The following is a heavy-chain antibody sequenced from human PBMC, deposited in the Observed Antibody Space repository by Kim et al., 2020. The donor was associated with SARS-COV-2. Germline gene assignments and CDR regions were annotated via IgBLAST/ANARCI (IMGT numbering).Heavy chain of an antibody. D-gene: IGHD3-10*01. CDR1: GFTFSNAW. V-gene: IGHV3-15*01. J-gene: IGHJ6*02. CDR3: TTPYGSGSYSYYGMDV. Sequence: GGSLRLSCAASGFTFSNAWMSWVRQAPGKGLEWVGRIKSKTDGGTTDYAAPVKGRFTISRDDSKNMLYLQMNSLKTEDTAVYYCTTPYGSGSYSYYGMDVWGQGTTVTVSS. CDR2: IKSKTDGGTT.